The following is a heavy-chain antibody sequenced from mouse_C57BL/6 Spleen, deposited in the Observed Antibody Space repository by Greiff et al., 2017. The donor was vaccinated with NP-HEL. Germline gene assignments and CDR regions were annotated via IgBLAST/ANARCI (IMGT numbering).Heavy chain of an antibody. V-gene: IGHV14-4*01. CDR2: IDPENGDT. Sequence: EVKLQESGAELVRPGASVKLSCTASGFNIKDDYMHWVKQRPEQGLEWIGWIDPENGDTEYASKFQGKATITADTSSNTAYLQLSSLTSEDTAVYYCTTRGSSPYWYFDVWGTGTTVTVSS. CDR3: TTRGSSPYWYFDV. J-gene: IGHJ1*03. D-gene: IGHD1-1*01. CDR1: GFNIKDDY.